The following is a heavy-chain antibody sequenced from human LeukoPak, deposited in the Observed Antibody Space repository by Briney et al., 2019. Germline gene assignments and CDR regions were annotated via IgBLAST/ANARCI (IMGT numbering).Heavy chain of an antibody. CDR1: GDSISSGDYY. CDR3: ATYMTRDRHLDY. Sequence: SQTLSLTCTVSGDSISSGDYYWSWVRQPPGKGLEWIGFIYYSGTTYYNPSLKSRITISIDTSKNQFSLKLSSVTAADTAVYYCATYMTRDRHLDYWGQGTLVTVSS. D-gene: IGHD1-14*01. J-gene: IGHJ4*02. CDR2: IYYSGTT. V-gene: IGHV4-30-4*08.